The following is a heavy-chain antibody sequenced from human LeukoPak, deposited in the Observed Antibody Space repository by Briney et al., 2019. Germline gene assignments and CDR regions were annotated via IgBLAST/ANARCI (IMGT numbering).Heavy chain of an antibody. CDR3: ARGITSDY. CDR2: MNPNSGNT. V-gene: IGHV1-8*01. CDR1: GYTFTSYD. Sequence: ASVKVSCKASGYTFTSYDVSWVRQASGQGLVWVGWMNPNSGNTGYAQNFQGRVTMTRDTSISTAYMELTSLRSEDTAIYYCARGITSDYWGQGILITVSS. J-gene: IGHJ4*02.